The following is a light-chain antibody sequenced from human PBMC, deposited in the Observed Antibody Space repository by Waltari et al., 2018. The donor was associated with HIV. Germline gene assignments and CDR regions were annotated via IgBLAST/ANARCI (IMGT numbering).Light chain of an antibody. CDR1: TSTPEYTA. J-gene: IGLJ3*02. Sequence: QSVLTQPLSASATPGPRVTISCSWSTSTPEYTAFYRYPHFPGAAPKLLIFDINPRPSGFPDRFSGSKSGTSASLAISTLQSEDEALYYCVAWSDISSSWVFGGGTRLTVL. CDR3: VAWSDISSSWV. V-gene: IGLV1-47*01. CDR2: DIN.